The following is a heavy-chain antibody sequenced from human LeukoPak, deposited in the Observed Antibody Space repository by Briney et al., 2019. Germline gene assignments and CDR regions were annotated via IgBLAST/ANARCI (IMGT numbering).Heavy chain of an antibody. CDR2: ISWNSGSI. V-gene: IGHV3-9*01. J-gene: IGHJ4*02. CDR3: AKASVVVPPFFDY. Sequence: GRSLRLSRAASGFTFDDYDMHWVRQAPGKGLEWVSGISWNSGSIGYADSVKGRFTISRDNAKNSLYLQMNSLRAEDTALYYCAKASVVVPPFFDYWGQGTLVTVSS. CDR1: GFTFDDYD. D-gene: IGHD2-2*01.